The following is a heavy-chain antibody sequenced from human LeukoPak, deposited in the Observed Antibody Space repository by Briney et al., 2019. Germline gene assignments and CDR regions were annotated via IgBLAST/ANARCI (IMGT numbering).Heavy chain of an antibody. Sequence: ASVKDSCQASGYTFTRYGISWVRQAPGQGLEWMGCISAYNGNTNYAQKLEGRVTMTQDTSTSTAYMEMRSLRSDDTGVYYCARYSSSWYLHMDYWGQGTLVTVSS. D-gene: IGHD6-13*01. V-gene: IGHV1-18*01. J-gene: IGHJ4*02. CDR2: ISAYNGNT. CDR3: ARYSSSWYLHMDY. CDR1: GYTFTRYG.